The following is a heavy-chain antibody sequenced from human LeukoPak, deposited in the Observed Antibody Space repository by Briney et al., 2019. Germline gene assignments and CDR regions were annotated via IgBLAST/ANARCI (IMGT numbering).Heavy chain of an antibody. CDR1: GFTFSSYG. J-gene: IGHJ6*02. Sequence: EAGGSLRLSCAASGFTFSSYGMHWVRQAPGKGLEWVAVISYDGSNKYYADSVKGRFTISRDNSKNMLYLQMNSLRAEDTAVYYCAKDPDGMDVWSQGTTVTVSS. CDR3: AKDPDGMDV. V-gene: IGHV3-30*18. CDR2: ISYDGSNK.